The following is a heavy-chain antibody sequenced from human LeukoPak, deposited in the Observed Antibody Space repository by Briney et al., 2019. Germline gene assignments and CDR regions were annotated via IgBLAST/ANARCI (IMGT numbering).Heavy chain of an antibody. V-gene: IGHV4-34*01. Sequence: SETLSLTCAVYGGSFSGYYWSWTRQPPGKGLEWIGEINHSGSTNYNPSLKSRVTISVDTSKNQFSLKLSSVTAADTAVYYCAGRGITMVRFWGQGTLVTVSS. D-gene: IGHD3-10*01. CDR1: GGSFSGYY. CDR2: INHSGST. CDR3: AGRGITMVRF. J-gene: IGHJ4*02.